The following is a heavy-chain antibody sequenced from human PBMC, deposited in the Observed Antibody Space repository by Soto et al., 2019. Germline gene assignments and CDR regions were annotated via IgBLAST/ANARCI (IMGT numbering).Heavy chain of an antibody. CDR2: IWYDGSNK. D-gene: IGHD2-2*01. Sequence: GGSLRLSCAASGFTFSSYGMHWVRQAPGKGLEWVAVIWYDGSNKYYADSVKGRFTISRDNSKNTLYLQMNSLRAEDTAVYYCARDGGYCSSTSCLTRVGGMDVWGQGTTVTVSS. V-gene: IGHV3-33*01. J-gene: IGHJ6*02. CDR3: ARDGGYCSSTSCLTRVGGMDV. CDR1: GFTFSSYG.